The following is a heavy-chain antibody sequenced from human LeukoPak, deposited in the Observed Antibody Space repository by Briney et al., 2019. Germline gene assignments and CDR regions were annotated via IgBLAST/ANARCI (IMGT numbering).Heavy chain of an antibody. CDR3: ARMLSPGSGFPYYMDV. J-gene: IGHJ6*03. D-gene: IGHD3-10*01. Sequence: GGSLRLSCAASGFTFNAYWMSWVRQAPGKGLEWVANINQEGDQIYYVDSVKGRFTISRDNAKKSLNLQMNSLRDEDTAVYYCARMLSPGSGFPYYMDVWGQGTTVSVSS. CDR1: GFTFNAYW. V-gene: IGHV3-7*01. CDR2: INQEGDQI.